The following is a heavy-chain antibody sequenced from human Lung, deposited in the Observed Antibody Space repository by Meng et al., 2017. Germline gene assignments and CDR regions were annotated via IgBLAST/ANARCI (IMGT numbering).Heavy chain of an antibody. D-gene: IGHD3-9*01. V-gene: IGHV3-74*03. CDR1: GFTFSSYN. CDR2: INTDSSIT. J-gene: IGHJ4*02. Sequence: GESLKISCAASGFTFSSYNMHWVRRTPGEGLVWVSRINTDSSITTYADSVKGRFTISRDDAKNTVYLQMNSLRAEDTAVYYCARDADWVIFDHWGQGALVTVSS. CDR3: ARDADWVIFDH.